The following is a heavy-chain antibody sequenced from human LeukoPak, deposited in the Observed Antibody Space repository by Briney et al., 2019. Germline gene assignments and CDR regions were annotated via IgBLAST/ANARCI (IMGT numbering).Heavy chain of an antibody. V-gene: IGHV1-69*01. CDR3: ARIVVVGTTGYYYGMDV. CDR2: IIPIFGTA. J-gene: IGHJ6*04. Sequence: SVKVSCKASGGTFSSYAISWVRQAPGQGLEWMGGIIPIFGTANYAQKFQGRVTITADESTSTAYMELSSLRPEDTAVYYCARIVVVGTTGYYYGMDVWGKGTTVTVSS. D-gene: IGHD2-2*01. CDR1: GGTFSSYA.